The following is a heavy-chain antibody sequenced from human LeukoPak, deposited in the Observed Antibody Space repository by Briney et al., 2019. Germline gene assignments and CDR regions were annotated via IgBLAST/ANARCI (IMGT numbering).Heavy chain of an antibody. J-gene: IGHJ4*02. CDR1: GFTFSDFW. CDR3: ARPLRESGYFYFDY. V-gene: IGHV3-7*01. D-gene: IGHD3-3*01. CDR2: IKEDGTEK. Sequence: LPGGSLRLSCAGSGFTFSDFWMTWVRQTPGKGLEWVANIKEDGTEKNLVDSVKGRFTISRDNAKNSLYLQMNSLRAEDTAICYCARPLRESGYFYFDYWGQGTLVTVSS.